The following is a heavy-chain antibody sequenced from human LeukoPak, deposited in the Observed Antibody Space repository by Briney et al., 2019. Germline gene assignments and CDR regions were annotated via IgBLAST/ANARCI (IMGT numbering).Heavy chain of an antibody. D-gene: IGHD1-14*01. CDR3: ARDLKPPWFDP. Sequence: TETLSLTCTVSGGSISSYYWSWIRQPPGKGLEWIGYIYYSGSTNYNPSLKSRVTIPVDTSKNQFSLKLSSVTAADTAVYYCARDLKPPWFDPWGQGTLVTVSS. V-gene: IGHV4-59*01. J-gene: IGHJ5*02. CDR1: GGSISSYY. CDR2: IYYSGST.